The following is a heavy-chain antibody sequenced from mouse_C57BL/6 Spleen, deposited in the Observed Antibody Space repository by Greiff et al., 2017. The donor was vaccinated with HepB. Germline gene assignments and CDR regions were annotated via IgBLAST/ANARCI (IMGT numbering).Heavy chain of an antibody. D-gene: IGHD2-4*01. CDR3: ARILRPGNYAMDY. CDR1: GYTFTSYW. J-gene: IGHJ4*01. CDR2: IDPSDSYT. Sequence: QVQLQQSGAELVMPGASVKLSCKASGYTFTSYWMHWVKQRPGQGLEWIGEIDPSDSYTNYNQKFKGKSTLTVDKSSSTAYMQLSSLTSEDSAVYYCARILRPGNYAMDYWGQGTSVTVSS. V-gene: IGHV1-69*01.